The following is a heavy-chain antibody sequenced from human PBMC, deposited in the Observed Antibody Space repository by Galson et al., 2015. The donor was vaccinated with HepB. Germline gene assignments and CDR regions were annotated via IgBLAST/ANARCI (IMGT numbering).Heavy chain of an antibody. CDR2: NRKKGNSDTT. Sequence: SLRLSCAASGFTFSDYYMDWVRQAPGMGLEWVGRNRKKGNSDTTECAASVKGRFTVSRDDSKSSLYLQMNSLKTEDTALYYCARAGDSGIYTFDLWGQGVLVTVSS. V-gene: IGHV3-72*01. J-gene: IGHJ4*02. CDR1: GFTFSDYY. CDR3: ARAGDSGIYTFDL. D-gene: IGHD3-10*01.